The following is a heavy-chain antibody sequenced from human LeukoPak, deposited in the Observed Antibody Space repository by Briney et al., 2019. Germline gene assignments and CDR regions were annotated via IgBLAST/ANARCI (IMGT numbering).Heavy chain of an antibody. Sequence: SVTVSCTASGGTFTSYAIGWVRQAPGQGLEWVGGIIPIFGTANCAQKFQGRVTITTDESTSTAYMELSSLRSEDTAVYYCARGDGYSYFDYWGQGTLVTVSS. J-gene: IGHJ4*02. CDR1: GGTFTSYA. CDR2: IIPIFGTA. V-gene: IGHV1-69*05. D-gene: IGHD5-24*01. CDR3: ARGDGYSYFDY.